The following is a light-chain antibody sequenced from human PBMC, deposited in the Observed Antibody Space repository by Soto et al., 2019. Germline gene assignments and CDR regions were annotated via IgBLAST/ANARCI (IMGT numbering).Light chain of an antibody. Sequence: EIVVTQSLATLSVSQGERATLSCRASQSVSSNLAWYQQKPGQAPRLLIYGASNRATGIPDRFSGSGSGTDFTLTISRLEPEDFAVYYCQQYGSSGTFGQGTKVDIK. CDR1: QSVSSN. CDR2: GAS. J-gene: IGKJ1*01. CDR3: QQYGSSGT. V-gene: IGKV3-20*01.